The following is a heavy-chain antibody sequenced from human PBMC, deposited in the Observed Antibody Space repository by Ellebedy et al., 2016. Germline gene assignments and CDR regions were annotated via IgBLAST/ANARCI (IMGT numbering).Heavy chain of an antibody. CDR1: GFTFSSYA. J-gene: IGHJ4*02. V-gene: IGHV3-23*01. D-gene: IGHD6-13*01. CDR3: VYVSSWYSPSGFDY. CDR2: ISGSGGST. Sequence: GESLKISXAASGFTFSSYAMSWVRQAPGKGLEWVSAISGSGGSTYYADSVKGRFTISRDNSKNTLYLQMSSLRAEDTAVYYCVYVSSWYSPSGFDYWGQGTLVTVSS.